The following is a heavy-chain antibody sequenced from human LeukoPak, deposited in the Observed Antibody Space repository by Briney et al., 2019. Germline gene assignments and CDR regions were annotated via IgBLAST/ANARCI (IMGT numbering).Heavy chain of an antibody. CDR3: ARVVLGRRWLETSYYYGMDV. D-gene: IGHD5-24*01. V-gene: IGHV1-69*13. CDR1: GGTFNSYA. Sequence: SVKVSCKASGGTFNSYAISWVRQAPGQGLEWMGGIIPIFGTAKYAQRFQGGVTITADESTSTAYMELSSLRSEDTAVYYCARVVLGRRWLETSYYYGMDVWGQGTTVTVSS. J-gene: IGHJ6*02. CDR2: IIPIFGTA.